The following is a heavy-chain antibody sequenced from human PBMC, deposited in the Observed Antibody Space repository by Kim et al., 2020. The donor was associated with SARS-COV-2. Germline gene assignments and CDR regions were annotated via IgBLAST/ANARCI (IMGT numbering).Heavy chain of an antibody. Sequence: GGSLRLSCAASGFTFSSYAMHWVRQAPGKGLEWVAVISYDGSNKYYADSVKGRFTISRDNSKNTLYLQMNSLRAEDTAVYYCARGGRGQLVRGYYYYGMDVWGQGTTVTVSS. D-gene: IGHD6-13*01. J-gene: IGHJ6*02. CDR1: GFTFSSYA. CDR2: ISYDGSNK. CDR3: ARGGRGQLVRGYYYYGMDV. V-gene: IGHV3-30*04.